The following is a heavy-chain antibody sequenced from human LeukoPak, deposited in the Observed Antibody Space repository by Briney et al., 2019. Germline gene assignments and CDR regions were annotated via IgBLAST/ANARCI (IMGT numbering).Heavy chain of an antibody. CDR2: IYYSGST. V-gene: IGHV4-61*10. J-gene: IGHJ4*02. D-gene: IGHD2-15*01. CDR1: GGSISCGSHY. CDR3: ARGDAGGSYDY. Sequence: PSETLSLTCTVSGGSISCGSHYWSWIRQPAGKGLEWIGYIYYSGSTNYNPSLKSRVTISVDTSKNQFSLKLSSVTAADTAVYYCARGDAGGSYDYWGQGTLVTVSS.